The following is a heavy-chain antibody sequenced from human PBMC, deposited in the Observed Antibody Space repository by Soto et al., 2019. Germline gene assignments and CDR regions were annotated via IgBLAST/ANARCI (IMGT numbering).Heavy chain of an antibody. V-gene: IGHV3-73*01. Sequence: EVQLVESGEGLVQPGGSLKLSCAASGFTFSDSAMHWVRQASGKGLEWVGRIRSKPNTDATAYAASVKGRFTISRDDSKNTAYLQMNSLKTEDTAVYYCTRHVDCSGGSCYSGYYCYMDVWGKGTTVTVSS. CDR1: GFTFSDSA. CDR2: IRSKPNTDAT. CDR3: TRHVDCSGGSCYSGYYCYMDV. D-gene: IGHD2-15*01. J-gene: IGHJ6*03.